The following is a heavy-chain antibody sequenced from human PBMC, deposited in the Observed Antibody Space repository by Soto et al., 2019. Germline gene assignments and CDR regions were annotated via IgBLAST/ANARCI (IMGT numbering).Heavy chain of an antibody. V-gene: IGHV1-46*01. CDR2: INPSEGST. Sequence: ASVKVSCKASGYTFTSYYIQWVRKAPXQGLEWMAIINPSEGSTTYAQKFRGRVTVTSDTSTSTVYMELNSLRAEDTAVYYCARESLYCSSTSCHHPWPETDYYYYYMDVWGKGTTVTVSS. D-gene: IGHD2-2*01. CDR3: ARESLYCSSTSCHHPWPETDYYYYYMDV. J-gene: IGHJ6*03. CDR1: GYTFTSYY.